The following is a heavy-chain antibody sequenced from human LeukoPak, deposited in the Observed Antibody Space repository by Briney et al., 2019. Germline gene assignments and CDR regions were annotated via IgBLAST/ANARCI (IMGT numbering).Heavy chain of an antibody. V-gene: IGHV3-33*01. Sequence: QPGGSLRLSCAASGFTFSNYGMHWVRQAPGKGLEWVAVIWYDGSNKYYADSVKGRFTISRDNSKNTLYLQMNSLRAEDTAVYYCARGDYYDCSGYSQYFQHWGQGTLVTVSS. CDR3: ARGDYYDCSGYSQYFQH. CDR2: IWYDGSNK. CDR1: GFTFSNYG. J-gene: IGHJ1*01. D-gene: IGHD3-22*01.